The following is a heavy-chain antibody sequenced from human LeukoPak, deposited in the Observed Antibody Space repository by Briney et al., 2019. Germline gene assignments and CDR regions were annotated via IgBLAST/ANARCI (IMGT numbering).Heavy chain of an antibody. J-gene: IGHJ4*02. V-gene: IGHV1-69*02. D-gene: IGHD2-2*01. CDR3: ARLVVVPAATYDY. Sequence: ASVKVSCKASGGTFSSYTISWVRQAPGQGLEWMGRIIPILGIANYAQKFQGRVTITADKSTSTAYMELSSLRSEDTAVYYCARLVVVPAATYDYWGQGTLVTVSS. CDR2: IIPILGIA. CDR1: GGTFSSYT.